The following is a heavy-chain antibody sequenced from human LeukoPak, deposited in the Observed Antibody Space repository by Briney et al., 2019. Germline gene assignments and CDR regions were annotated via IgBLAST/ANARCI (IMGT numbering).Heavy chain of an antibody. CDR3: ARSLSLYSYGYYFDY. Sequence: GESLKISCAASGFTFSSYAMSWVRQAPGKGLEWVSAISGSGGSTYYADSVKGRFTISRDNSKNTLYLQMNSLRAEDTAVYYCARSLSLYSYGYYFDYWGQGTLVTVSS. D-gene: IGHD5-18*01. CDR1: GFTFSSYA. V-gene: IGHV3-23*01. J-gene: IGHJ4*02. CDR2: ISGSGGST.